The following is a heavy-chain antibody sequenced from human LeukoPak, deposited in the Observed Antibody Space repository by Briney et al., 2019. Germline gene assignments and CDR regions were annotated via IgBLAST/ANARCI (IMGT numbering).Heavy chain of an antibody. CDR3: PKGGYESSGFNWVV. Sequence: GGSLRLSCAASGFTFSNYAMTWVRHAPGGGLEWVSILHGSGGSEYNPDSVRGGFTIPRDNPKNTLSLQMNSLRAEDRAVYYCPKGGYESSGFNWVVWGEGTLVTVSS. J-gene: IGHJ4*02. V-gene: IGHV3-23*01. D-gene: IGHD3-22*01. CDR2: LHGSGGSE. CDR1: GFTFSNYA.